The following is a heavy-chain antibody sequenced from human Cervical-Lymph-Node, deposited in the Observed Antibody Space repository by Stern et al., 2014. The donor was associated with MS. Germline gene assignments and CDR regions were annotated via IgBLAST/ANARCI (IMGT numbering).Heavy chain of an antibody. Sequence: QVQLVESGSELRKPGASVKVSCKASGYSFNSYAVTWVRQAPGQGLEWLGWINTNTGKRTYAQGFTGRFVFSLDTSVSTTYLHISSLKGEDTAVYYCARDLRDISGYDLDSWGQGSLVTVSS. V-gene: IGHV7-4-1*02. CDR3: ARDLRDISGYDLDS. J-gene: IGHJ4*02. D-gene: IGHD3-22*01. CDR1: GYSFNSYA. CDR2: INTNTGKR.